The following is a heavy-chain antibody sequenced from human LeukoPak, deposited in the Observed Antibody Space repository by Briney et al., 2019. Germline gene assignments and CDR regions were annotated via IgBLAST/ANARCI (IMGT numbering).Heavy chain of an antibody. Sequence: PGGSLRLSCAASGFTFSSYAMHWVRQAPGKGLEWVAVISYDGSNKYYADSAKGRFTISRDNSKNTLYLQMNSLRAEDTAVYYCAGTGGPFDYWGQGTLVTVSS. J-gene: IGHJ4*02. CDR1: GFTFSSYA. D-gene: IGHD7-27*01. CDR2: ISYDGSNK. CDR3: AGTGGPFDY. V-gene: IGHV3-30-3*01.